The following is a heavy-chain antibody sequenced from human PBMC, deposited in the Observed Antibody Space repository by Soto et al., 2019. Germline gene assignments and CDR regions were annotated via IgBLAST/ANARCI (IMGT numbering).Heavy chain of an antibody. J-gene: IGHJ4*02. V-gene: IGHV3-15*01. Sequence: EVQLVESGGGLVKRGGSLRLSCAASGFSVNDAWMSWVRQAPGKGLEWVGRTKSKADGGATDYAAFVEGRFSISRDESQNTLYLQMNSLKSEDTGVYYCTSEISTPFGVIIILDYWGQGTLVTVSS. D-gene: IGHD3-3*01. CDR3: TSEISTPFGVIIILDY. CDR1: GFSVNDAW. CDR2: TKSKADGGAT.